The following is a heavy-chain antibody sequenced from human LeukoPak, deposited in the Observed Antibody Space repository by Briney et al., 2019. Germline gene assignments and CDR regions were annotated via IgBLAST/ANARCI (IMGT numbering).Heavy chain of an antibody. D-gene: IGHD4-17*01. Sequence: SQTLSLTCAVSGGSISSGGYSWSWIRQPPGKGLEWIGYIYHSGSTYYSPSLKSRVTISVDRSKNQFSLKLSSVTAADTAVYYCARDGTVTTGAFDIWGQGTMVTVSS. CDR1: GGSISSGGYS. CDR2: IYHSGST. J-gene: IGHJ3*02. CDR3: ARDGTVTTGAFDI. V-gene: IGHV4-30-2*01.